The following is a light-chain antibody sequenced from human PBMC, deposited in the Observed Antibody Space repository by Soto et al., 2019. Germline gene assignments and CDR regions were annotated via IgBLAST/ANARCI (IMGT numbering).Light chain of an antibody. CDR2: GAS. CDR3: QQYATSPET. J-gene: IGKJ1*01. CDR1: QSVSSTY. Sequence: EIVLTQSPGTLSLSPGERVTLSCRAIQSVSSTYLAWYQQKPGQAPSLLIYGASSRATGIPDRFSGSGSGTDFTLTISRLEPEDFAVYYCQQYATSPETFGQGTKVDI. V-gene: IGKV3-20*01.